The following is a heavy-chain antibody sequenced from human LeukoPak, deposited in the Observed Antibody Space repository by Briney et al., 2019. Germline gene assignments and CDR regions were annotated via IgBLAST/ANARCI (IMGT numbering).Heavy chain of an antibody. CDR1: GYTFTSYG. D-gene: IGHD3-22*01. V-gene: IGHV1-18*01. Sequence: ASVKVSCKASGYTFTSYGISWVRQAPGQGLEWMGWISAYNGNTNYAQKLQGRVTMTTDTSTSTAYMELRSLRSDDTAVYYCARDRYYYDSSGYSPLNDYWGQGTLVTVSS. CDR2: ISAYNGNT. CDR3: ARDRYYYDSSGYSPLNDY. J-gene: IGHJ4*02.